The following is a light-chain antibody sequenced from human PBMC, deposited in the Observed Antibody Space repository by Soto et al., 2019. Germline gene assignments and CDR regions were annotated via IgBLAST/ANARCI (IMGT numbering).Light chain of an antibody. V-gene: IGKV1-5*01. CDR3: QQLFDSPIT. CDR1: QSISSW. Sequence: GDRVTITCRASQSISSWLAWYQQKPGKAPKLLIYDASSLESGVPSRFSGSGSGTEFTLTISSLQPDDFATYYCQQLFDSPITFGQGTRLEIK. CDR2: DAS. J-gene: IGKJ5*01.